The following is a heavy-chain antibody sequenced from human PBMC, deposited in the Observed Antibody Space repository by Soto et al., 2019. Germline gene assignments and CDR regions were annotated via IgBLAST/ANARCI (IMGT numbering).Heavy chain of an antibody. CDR1: GGPISSRNW. V-gene: IGHV4-4*02. CDR3: ARWCSGGGVDS. D-gene: IGHD2-15*01. CDR2: IHHSGST. Sequence: QVQLQESGPGLVKPSGTLSLTCAVSGGPISSRNWWSWVRQSPGKGLEWIGEIHHSGSTNYNPSPQSXPPXSXARPTNQFSLKLSSVTAADTAVYYCARWCSGGGVDSWGQGTLVTVSS. J-gene: IGHJ4*02.